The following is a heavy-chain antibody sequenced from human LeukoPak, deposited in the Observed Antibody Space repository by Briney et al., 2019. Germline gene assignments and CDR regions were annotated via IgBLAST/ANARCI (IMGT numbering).Heavy chain of an antibody. J-gene: IGHJ4*02. D-gene: IGHD3-10*01. Sequence: ASVKVSCKASGGTFSNYGIGWVRQAPGQGLEWMGGIIPIFGTANYAQNLQGRVTITADESTTTAYMELSSLRSDDTAVYYCARFDPGVHPGDYWGQGTLVTASS. V-gene: IGHV1-69*13. CDR1: GGTFSNYG. CDR3: ARFDPGVHPGDY. CDR2: IIPIFGTA.